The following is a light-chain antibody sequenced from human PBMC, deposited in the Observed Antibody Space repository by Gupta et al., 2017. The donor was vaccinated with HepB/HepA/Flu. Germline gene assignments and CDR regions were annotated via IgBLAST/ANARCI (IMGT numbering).Light chain of an antibody. CDR2: GAS. CDR1: QSISLY. J-gene: IGKJ3*01. Sequence: DIQMTQSPSSLSASVGDKVTITCRASQSISLYLNWYQQKLGKAPNLLIYGASTLNSGVPSRFSGSGSGTDFTLTIRSLQPEDFATYYCQQSYSSLFTFGPGTKV. CDR3: QQSYSSLFT. V-gene: IGKV1-39*01.